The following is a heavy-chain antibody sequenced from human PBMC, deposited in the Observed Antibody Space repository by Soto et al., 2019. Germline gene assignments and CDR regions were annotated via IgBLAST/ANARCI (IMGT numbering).Heavy chain of an antibody. J-gene: IGHJ6*02. V-gene: IGHV1-69*06. D-gene: IGHD3-3*01. Sequence: QVQLVQSGAEVKKPGSSVKVSCKASGGTFSSYAISWVRQAPGQGLEWMGGIIPIFGTANYAQKFQGRVTITEDKSTSTAYMELSSLRSEDTAVYYCARGPIFGVVIMTYYGMDVWGQGTTITVSS. CDR3: ARGPIFGVVIMTYYGMDV. CDR1: GGTFSSYA. CDR2: IIPIFGTA.